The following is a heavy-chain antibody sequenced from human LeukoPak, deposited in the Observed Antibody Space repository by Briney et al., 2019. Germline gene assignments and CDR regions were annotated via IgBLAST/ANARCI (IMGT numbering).Heavy chain of an antibody. CDR2: IYTSGST. CDR1: GDSVSRYY. Sequence: SETLSLTCTVSGDSVSRYYWSWIRQPAGKGLEWIGRIYTSGSTNYNPSLTSRVTISVDKSKNQFSLRLSSVTAADTAMYYCARILGRDDYNLWACDVWGQGTMVTVSS. J-gene: IGHJ3*01. V-gene: IGHV4-4*07. D-gene: IGHD5-24*01. CDR3: ARILGRDDYNLWACDV.